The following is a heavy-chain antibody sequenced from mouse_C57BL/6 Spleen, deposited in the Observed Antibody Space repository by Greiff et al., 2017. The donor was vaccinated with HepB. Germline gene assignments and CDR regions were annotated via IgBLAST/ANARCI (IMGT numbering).Heavy chain of an antibody. J-gene: IGHJ1*03. V-gene: IGHV14-3*01. D-gene: IGHD2-4*01. CDR2: IDPANGNT. CDR1: GFNIKNTY. Sequence: VQLKESVAELVRPGASVKLSCTASGFNIKNTYMHWVKQRPEKGLEWIGRIDPANGNTKYAPKFQGKATITADTSSNTAYLQLSSLTSEDTAIYYCARPLYDYGGYFDVWGTGTTVTVSS. CDR3: ARPLYDYGGYFDV.